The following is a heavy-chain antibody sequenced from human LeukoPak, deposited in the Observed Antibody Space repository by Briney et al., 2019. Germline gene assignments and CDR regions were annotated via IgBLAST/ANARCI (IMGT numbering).Heavy chain of an antibody. CDR3: ARRYRKGYCSTTTCSWFDP. CDR2: IYFSGGT. D-gene: IGHD2-2*01. V-gene: IGHV4-39*07. Sequence: SETLSLTCTVSGGSIYSTSFYWDWIRQPPGKGLEWIGRIYFSGGTSYNPSLKSRVTISVDTSKNQFSLRLRSVTAADTAVYYCARRYRKGYCSTTTCSWFDPWGQGTLVTVSS. J-gene: IGHJ5*02. CDR1: GGSIYSTSFY.